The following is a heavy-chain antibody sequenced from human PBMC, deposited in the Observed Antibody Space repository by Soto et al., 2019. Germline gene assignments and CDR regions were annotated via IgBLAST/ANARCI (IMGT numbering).Heavy chain of an antibody. CDR2: ISGSGGST. CDR1: GFTFSSYA. V-gene: IGHV3-23*01. Sequence: EVQLLESGGGLVQPGGSLRLSCAASGFTFSSYAMSWVRQAPGKGLEWVAAISGSGGSTYYADSVKGRFTISRDIPKNTLYVQMNSLRAEDSAVYYCAKDRGYCSRGSCYSAYFGFWGQGALVSVSS. D-gene: IGHD2-15*01. CDR3: AKDRGYCSRGSCYSAYFGF. J-gene: IGHJ4*02.